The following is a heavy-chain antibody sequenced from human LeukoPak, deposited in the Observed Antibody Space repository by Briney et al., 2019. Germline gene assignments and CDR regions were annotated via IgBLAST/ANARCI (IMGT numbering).Heavy chain of an antibody. CDR1: GFTFSSYG. V-gene: IGHV3-30*18. D-gene: IGHD3-3*01. J-gene: IGHJ4*02. CDR2: TSYNGRNN. Sequence: PGGSLRLSCAASGFTFSSYGMHWVRQAPGKGLEWVALTSYNGRNNYYSDSVKGRFSISRDNSQRTVFLQMNNMKTEDTAIYYCAKATNYDFWSGSLGLDHWGQGFLVTVSS. CDR3: AKATNYDFWSGSLGLDH.